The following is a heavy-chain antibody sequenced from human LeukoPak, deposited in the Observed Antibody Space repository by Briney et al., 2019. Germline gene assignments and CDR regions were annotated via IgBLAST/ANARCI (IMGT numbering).Heavy chain of an antibody. V-gene: IGHV1-69*04. J-gene: IGHJ5*02. CDR3: ARAKVYCSSTSCPQHWFDP. CDR1: GGTFSSYA. Sequence: SVKVSCKASGGTFSSYAISWVRQAPGQRLEWMGRIIPIFGIANYAQKFQGRVTITADKSTSTAYMELSSLRSEDTAVYYCARAKVYCSSTSCPQHWFDPWGQGTLVTVSS. CDR2: IIPIFGIA. D-gene: IGHD2-2*01.